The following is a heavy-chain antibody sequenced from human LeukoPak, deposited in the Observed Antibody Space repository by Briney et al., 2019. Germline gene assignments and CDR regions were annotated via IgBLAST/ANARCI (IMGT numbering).Heavy chain of an antibody. CDR2: INPSGGST. Sequence: EASVKVSCKASGYTFTSYYMHWVRQAPGQGLEWMGIINPSGGSTSYAQKFQGRVTMTRDTSTSTVYMELSSLRSEDTAVYYCARVDGRHPENYYYYGMDVWGQGTTVTVSS. CDR3: ARVDGRHPENYYYYGMDV. CDR1: GYTFTSYY. J-gene: IGHJ6*02. V-gene: IGHV1-46*01.